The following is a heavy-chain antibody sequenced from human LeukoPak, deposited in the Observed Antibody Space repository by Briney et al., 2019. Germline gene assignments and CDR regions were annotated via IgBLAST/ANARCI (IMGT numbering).Heavy chain of an antibody. CDR3: ARHDCSGGSCPLAY. CDR1: GYSFTNYW. Sequence: GESLNISCRVSGYSFTNYWIGWVRQMPGKGLEWMGRIDPSDSHASYSPSLQGHVTISADKSINTAYLQWSSLKASDTAMYYCARHDCSGGSCPLAYWGQGTLVTVPS. D-gene: IGHD2-15*01. CDR2: IDPSDSHA. V-gene: IGHV5-10-1*01. J-gene: IGHJ4*02.